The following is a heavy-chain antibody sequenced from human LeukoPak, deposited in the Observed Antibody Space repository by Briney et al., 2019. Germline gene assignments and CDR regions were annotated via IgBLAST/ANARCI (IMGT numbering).Heavy chain of an antibody. Sequence: SETLSLTCTVSGGSISNYYWSWIRQPPGKGLEWIGYAYYTGSTSYNPSLKSRVTISGDTSKNQFSLKLSSVTAADTAVYYCTRRGGSSSSDWFDPWGQGTLVIVSS. CDR3: TRRGGSSSSDWFDP. J-gene: IGHJ5*02. V-gene: IGHV4-59*08. CDR1: GGSISNYY. D-gene: IGHD6-6*01. CDR2: AYYTGST.